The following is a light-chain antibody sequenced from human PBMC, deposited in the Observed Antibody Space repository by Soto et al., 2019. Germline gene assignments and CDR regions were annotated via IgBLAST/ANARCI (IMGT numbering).Light chain of an antibody. J-gene: IGLJ1*01. V-gene: IGLV2-14*01. CDR1: NSDIGAYNY. Sequence: QSVLTQPASVSGSPGQSITISCTGTNSDIGAYNYVSWYQHHPGKAPKVLIYEVSNRPSGVSSRFSGSKSGNTASLTIFGLQAEDEANYYCCSYAGSSTYVFGTGTKLTVL. CDR2: EVS. CDR3: CSYAGSSTYV.